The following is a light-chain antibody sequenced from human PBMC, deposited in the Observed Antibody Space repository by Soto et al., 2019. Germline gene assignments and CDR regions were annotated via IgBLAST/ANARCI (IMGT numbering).Light chain of an antibody. CDR3: CSYAGSSTFYV. Sequence: QSALTQPASVSGSPGQSITISCTGTSSDVGSYNLVSWYQQHPGKAPKLMIYEGSKRPSRVSNRFSGSKSGNTASLTISGLQAEDEADYYCCSYAGSSTFYVFGIGTKLTVL. J-gene: IGLJ1*01. CDR2: EGS. CDR1: SSDVGSYNL. V-gene: IGLV2-23*01.